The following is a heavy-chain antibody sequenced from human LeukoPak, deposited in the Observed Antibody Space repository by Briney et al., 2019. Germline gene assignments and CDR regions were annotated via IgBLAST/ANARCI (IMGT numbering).Heavy chain of an antibody. D-gene: IGHD2-2*01. V-gene: IGHV3-21*04. CDR1: GFTFSSYS. CDR3: TRDQVGIVVKPPTRADGFDI. CDR2: ISSSSSYI. Sequence: GGSLRLSCAASGFTFSSYSMNWVRQAPGKGLEWVSSISSSSSYIYYADSVKGRFTISRDSSEKMLFLQMISLRTEDTAVYYCTRDQVGIVVKPPTRADGFDIWGQGTMVTVSS. J-gene: IGHJ3*02.